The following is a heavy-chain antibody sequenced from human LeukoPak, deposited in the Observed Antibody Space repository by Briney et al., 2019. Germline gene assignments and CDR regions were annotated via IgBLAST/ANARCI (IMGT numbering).Heavy chain of an antibody. V-gene: IGHV3-30*03. CDR2: ISYDGSNK. CDR1: GFTFSSYG. J-gene: IGHJ3*01. Sequence: GGSLRLSCAASGFTFSSYGMHWVRQAPGKGLEWVAVISYDGSNKYYADSVKGRFTISRDNSKNTLYLQMNSLRAEDTAVYYCARRGNNWDDAFDVWGQGTMVTVSS. CDR3: ARRGNNWDDAFDV. D-gene: IGHD1-20*01.